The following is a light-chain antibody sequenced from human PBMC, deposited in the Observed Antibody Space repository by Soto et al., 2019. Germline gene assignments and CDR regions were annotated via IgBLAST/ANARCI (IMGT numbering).Light chain of an antibody. J-gene: IGLJ2*01. CDR3: AAWDDSLTAVV. CDR2: SNN. CDR1: SSNIGSNT. Sequence: QSVLTQPPSASGTPGQRVTISCSGSSSNIGSNTVNWYQQLPGTAPKLLIYSNNQRPSGVPDRFSGSKSGTSASLAISGLQSEDEADYYCAAWDDSLTAVVLGGGTKLTVL. V-gene: IGLV1-44*01.